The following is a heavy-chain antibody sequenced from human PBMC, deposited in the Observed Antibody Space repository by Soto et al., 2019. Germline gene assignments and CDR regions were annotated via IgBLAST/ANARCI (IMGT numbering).Heavy chain of an antibody. D-gene: IGHD2-2*01. CDR2: ITPYNGKT. CDR1: GYTFNTYG. CDR3: ARDTSHYFDH. J-gene: IGHJ4*02. V-gene: IGHV1-18*01. Sequence: VEVSCKASGYTFNTYGISWVRQAPGQGLEWMGWITPYNGKTNYAQKVQDRVTMTTDTSTGTAYLELRSLRSDDSAVYYCARDTSHYFDHWGQGTLVT.